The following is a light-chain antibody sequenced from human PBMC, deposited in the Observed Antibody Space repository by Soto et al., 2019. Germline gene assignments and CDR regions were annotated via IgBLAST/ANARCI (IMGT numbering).Light chain of an antibody. CDR1: QSISSW. CDR3: QQYNSYSGT. Sequence: DIQMTQSPSTLSASVGDRVTITCRASQSISSWLAWYQQKPGKAPKLLIYDASSLESGVPSRFSGSGSGTEFTLTISSLQPDDFETYYCQQYNSYSGTLGQGTKVDIK. J-gene: IGKJ1*01. V-gene: IGKV1-5*01. CDR2: DAS.